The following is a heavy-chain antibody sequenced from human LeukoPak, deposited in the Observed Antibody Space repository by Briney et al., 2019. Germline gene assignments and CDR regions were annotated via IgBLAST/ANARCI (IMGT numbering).Heavy chain of an antibody. D-gene: IGHD4-17*01. CDR1: GFTFSSYG. Sequence: PGGSLRLSCAASGFTFSSYGMHWVRQAPGKGLEWVAVIWYDGSNKYYADSVKGRFTISRDNSKNTLYLQMNSLRAEDTAVYYCARYGDYYYGMDVWGQGTTVTVSS. CDR3: ARYGDYYYGMDV. CDR2: IWYDGSNK. J-gene: IGHJ6*02. V-gene: IGHV3-33*01.